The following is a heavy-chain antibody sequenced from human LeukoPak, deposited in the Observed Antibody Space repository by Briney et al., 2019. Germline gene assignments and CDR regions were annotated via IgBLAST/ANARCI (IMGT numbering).Heavy chain of an antibody. V-gene: IGHV3-30*02. CDR2: IRYDGTNK. CDR3: AKDIRRGENYGYDQFAY. D-gene: IGHD5-18*01. CDR1: GFTFSSYE. Sequence: GGSLRLSCAASGFTFSSYEMNWVRQAPGKGLEWVAFIRYDGTNKYYADSVKGRFTISRDNSKNTLYLQMNSLRAEDTALYSCAKDIRRGENYGYDQFAYWGQGTLVTVSS. J-gene: IGHJ4*02.